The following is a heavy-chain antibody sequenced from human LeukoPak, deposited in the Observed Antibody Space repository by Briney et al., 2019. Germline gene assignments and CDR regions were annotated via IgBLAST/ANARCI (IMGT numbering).Heavy chain of an antibody. J-gene: IGHJ4*02. D-gene: IGHD5-12*01. Sequence: GGSLRLSCAASGFTFSSFGMHWVRQAPGKGLEWVAFMRNDGSDKYYADSVKGRFTISRDNSKNTLYLQMNSLRAEDTAVYYCAREGSGYDFDYWGQGTLVTVSS. CDR3: AREGSGYDFDY. CDR2: MRNDGSDK. CDR1: GFTFSSFG. V-gene: IGHV3-30*02.